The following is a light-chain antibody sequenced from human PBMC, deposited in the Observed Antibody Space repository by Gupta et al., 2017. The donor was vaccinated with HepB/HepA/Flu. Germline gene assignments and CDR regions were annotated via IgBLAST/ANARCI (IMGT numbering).Light chain of an antibody. CDR3: SSYTSTTTLVV. J-gene: IGLJ2*01. CDR1: GSDVGVYNY. CDR2: DVK. Sequence: QSALTQPASVSGSPGRSITISCTGSGSDVGVYNYVSWYQQHPGKAPKLMIYDVKNRPSGVSTRFSGSKSGNTASLTNXGXQAEDDXDYYCSSYTSTTTLVVFGGGTKVTVL. V-gene: IGLV2-14*03.